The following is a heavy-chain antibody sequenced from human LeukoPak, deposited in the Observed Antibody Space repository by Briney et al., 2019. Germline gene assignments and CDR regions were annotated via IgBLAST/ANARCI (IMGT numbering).Heavy chain of an antibody. V-gene: IGHV5-51*01. CDR2: IYPGDSDT. J-gene: IGHJ4*02. Sequence: GESLKISCKGSGYSFTSYWIGWVRQMPGKGLEWMGIIYPGDSDTRYSPSFQGQVTISADKSISTAYLQWGSLKASDTAMYYCARLGTVTTTFVDYWGQGTLVTVSS. D-gene: IGHD4-17*01. CDR3: ARLGTVTTTFVDY. CDR1: GYSFTSYW.